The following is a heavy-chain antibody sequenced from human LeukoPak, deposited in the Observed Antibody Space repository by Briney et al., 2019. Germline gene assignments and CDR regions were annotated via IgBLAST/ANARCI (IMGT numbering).Heavy chain of an antibody. Sequence: GGSLRLSCAASGFTFDDYGMSWVRQAPGKGLEWVSGINWNGGSTGYADSVKGRFTISRDNAKNSLYLQMNSLRAEDTAVYYCARVRYCSGGSCYSLGYWGQGTLVTVSS. CDR3: ARVRYCSGGSCYSLGY. J-gene: IGHJ4*02. CDR2: INWNGGST. D-gene: IGHD2-15*01. CDR1: GFTFDDYG. V-gene: IGHV3-20*04.